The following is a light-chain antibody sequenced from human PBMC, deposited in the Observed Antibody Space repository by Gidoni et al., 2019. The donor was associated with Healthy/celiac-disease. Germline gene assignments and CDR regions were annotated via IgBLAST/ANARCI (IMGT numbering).Light chain of an antibody. Sequence: DIQMTPSPSSLSASVGDRVTITCRASQSISSYLDWYQQKPGKAPKLLLYAASTLQSGVPSRSRRSGSGTDFTLTLSSLQPEDFATSDCQQSYSTPRTFGQGTKVEIK. CDR2: AAS. CDR1: QSISSY. V-gene: IGKV1-39*01. J-gene: IGKJ1*01. CDR3: QQSYSTPRT.